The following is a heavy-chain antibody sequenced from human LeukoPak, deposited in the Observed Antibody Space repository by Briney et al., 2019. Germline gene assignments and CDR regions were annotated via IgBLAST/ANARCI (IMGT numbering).Heavy chain of an antibody. J-gene: IGHJ4*02. Sequence: ASVKVSCKASGYTFTGYYMHWVRQAPGQGLEWMGWINPNSGGTDYAQKFQGRVTMTRDTSVSTAYMDLSSLKSDDTAAYYCARVDGSGSYYDYWGQGTLVTVSS. CDR2: INPNSGGT. CDR3: ARVDGSGSYYDY. CDR1: GYTFTGYY. D-gene: IGHD1-26*01. V-gene: IGHV1-2*02.